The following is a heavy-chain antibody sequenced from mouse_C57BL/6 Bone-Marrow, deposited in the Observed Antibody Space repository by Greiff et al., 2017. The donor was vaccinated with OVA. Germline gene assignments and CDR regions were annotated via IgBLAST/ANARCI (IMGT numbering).Heavy chain of an antibody. CDR1: GYAFTNYL. CDR2: IYPRSGNT. CDR3: ARRCPHYYGSSYDAY. D-gene: IGHD1-1*01. Sequence: QVQLQQSGAELVRPGTSVKVSCKASGYAFTNYLIEWVKQRPGQGLEWIGEIYPRSGNTYYNEKFKGKATLTADKSSSTAYMELRSLTSEDSAVYFCARRCPHYYGSSYDAYWGQGTLVTVSA. V-gene: IGHV1-54*01. J-gene: IGHJ3*01.